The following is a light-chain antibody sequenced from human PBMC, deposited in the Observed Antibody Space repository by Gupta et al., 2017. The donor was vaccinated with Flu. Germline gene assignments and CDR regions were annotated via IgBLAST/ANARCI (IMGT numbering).Light chain of an antibody. CDR2: DNN. V-gene: IGLV1-51*01. CDR1: GSNIGNNY. Sequence: QSVLTQPPSVSSAPGQKVTISCSGGGSNIGNNYVSWYQQLPGTAPKLLIYDNNKRPSGIPDRFSGSKSGTSATLDITGLQTGDEAEYFCGTWDGSRSAYVFGTGTKVTVL. J-gene: IGLJ1*01. CDR3: GTWDGSRSAYV.